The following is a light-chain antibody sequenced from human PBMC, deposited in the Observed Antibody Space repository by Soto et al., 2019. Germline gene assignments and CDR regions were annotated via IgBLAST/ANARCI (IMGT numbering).Light chain of an antibody. J-gene: IGKJ2*01. CDR3: QQYSSYPYT. Sequence: DIPMTQSPSTLSASVGDRVTITCRASQSVSTWLAWYQQKPGKAPNLLIYDASSLESGVPSRFSGSASGTEFTLTISSLQPDDFATYYCQQYSSYPYTFGQGTKLEIK. V-gene: IGKV1-5*01. CDR2: DAS. CDR1: QSVSTW.